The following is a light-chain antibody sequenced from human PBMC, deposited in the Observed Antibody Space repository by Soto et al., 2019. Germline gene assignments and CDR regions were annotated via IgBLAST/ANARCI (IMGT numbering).Light chain of an antibody. CDR1: QSVSSN. J-gene: IGKJ5*01. CDR3: HQYNNWPIT. CDR2: GAS. V-gene: IGKV3-15*01. Sequence: EIVMRQSPATLSVSPWKRATLSCMASQSVSSNFAWYQQKPGQAPRLLIYGASTRATGIPARFSGSGSGTEFTLTISSLQSEDFAVYYCHQYNNWPITFGQGTRLEI.